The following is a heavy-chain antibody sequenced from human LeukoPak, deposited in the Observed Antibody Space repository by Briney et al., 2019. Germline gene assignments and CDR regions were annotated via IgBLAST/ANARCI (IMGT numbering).Heavy chain of an antibody. CDR2: IYSSGIT. J-gene: IGHJ4*02. Sequence: SETLSLTCTVSGGSISSYYWNWIRQSAEKKREWIGRIYSSGITHYNPSLKSRITISIDEPKNQFSLKLTSVTAADTAVCYCAREESISGWYYFGSWGQGTLVTVST. CDR1: GGSISSYY. D-gene: IGHD6-19*01. CDR3: AREESISGWYYFGS. V-gene: IGHV4-4*07.